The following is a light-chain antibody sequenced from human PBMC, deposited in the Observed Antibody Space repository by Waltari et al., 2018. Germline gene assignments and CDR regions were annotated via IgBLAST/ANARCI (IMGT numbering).Light chain of an antibody. CDR3: SSYTSSSTLL. V-gene: IGLV2-14*01. Sequence: QSALTQPASVSGSPGPSHTISCTGTSSDVGGYNYASWYQQHPGKAPKLMIYEVSNRPSGVSKRFSGSKSGNTASLTISGLQAEDEADYYCSSYTSSSTLLFGGGTKLTVL. J-gene: IGLJ3*02. CDR1: SSDVGGYNY. CDR2: EVS.